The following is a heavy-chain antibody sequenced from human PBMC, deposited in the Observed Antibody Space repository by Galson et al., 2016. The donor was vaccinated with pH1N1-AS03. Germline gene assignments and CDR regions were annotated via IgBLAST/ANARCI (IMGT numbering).Heavy chain of an antibody. CDR1: GFSFSASW. D-gene: IGHD1-26*01. V-gene: IGHV3-7*03. J-gene: IGHJ2*01. Sequence: SLRHSCAASGFSFSASWLSWVRQAPGKGLEWEANIRQDGSEKYSVDSVEGRFTISRDNAKNSLYPQMNSLRDEDRAVYYCARESPLNYYHDLLGRGTLVTVSS. CDR3: ARESPLNYYHDL. CDR2: IRQDGSEK.